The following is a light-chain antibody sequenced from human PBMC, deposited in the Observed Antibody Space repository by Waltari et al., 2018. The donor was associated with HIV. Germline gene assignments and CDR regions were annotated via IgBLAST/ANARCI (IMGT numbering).Light chain of an antibody. V-gene: IGLV8-61*01. J-gene: IGLJ1*01. CDR1: SGSVSTSYY. Sequence: QTVVTQEPSFSVSPGGTVTLTCGLSSGSVSTSYYPSWYQQTPAQAPRMLIYSKNTRSSGVPERFSGSILGNKAALTITGAQADDESDYYCVLDMGSGGYVFGTGTKVTVL. CDR3: VLDMGSGGYV. CDR2: SKN.